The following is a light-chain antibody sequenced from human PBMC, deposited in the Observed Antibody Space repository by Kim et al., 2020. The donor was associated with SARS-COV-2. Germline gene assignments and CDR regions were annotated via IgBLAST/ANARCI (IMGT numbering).Light chain of an antibody. CDR3: QQRNSWPLT. CDR1: QSISSY. J-gene: IGKJ4*01. CDR2: DAS. V-gene: IGKV3-11*01. Sequence: EIVLTQSPATLSLSPGERATLSCRASQSISSYLLWYQQKPGQAPRLLIYDASNRATGIPARFSGSGSGTDFTLTITSLEPDDFAVYYCQQRNSWPLTFGGGTKVDIK.